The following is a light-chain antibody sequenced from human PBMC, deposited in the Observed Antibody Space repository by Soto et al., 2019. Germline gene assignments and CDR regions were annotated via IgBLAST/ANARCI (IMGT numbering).Light chain of an antibody. V-gene: IGKV3-11*01. CDR3: QQRSNWPRT. CDR1: QSVSSY. Sequence: EIVLTQSPATLSLSPGERATLSCRASQSVSSYLAWYQQKPGQAPRLLIYDASNRATGIPARFSGSGSGTDFTRTISSLAPEDFEVYYCQQRSNWPRTFGQGTKVEIK. CDR2: DAS. J-gene: IGKJ1*01.